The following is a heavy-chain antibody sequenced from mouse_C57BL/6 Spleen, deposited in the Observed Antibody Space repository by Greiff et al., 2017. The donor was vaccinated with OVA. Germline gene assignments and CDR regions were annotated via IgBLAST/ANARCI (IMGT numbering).Heavy chain of an antibody. J-gene: IGHJ2*01. CDR2: IHPNSGST. D-gene: IGHD1-1*01. CDR1: GYTFTSYW. V-gene: IGHV1-64*01. CDR3: AFITTVVAPYFDY. Sequence: QVQLQQPGAELVKPGASVKLSCKASGYTFTSYWMHWVKQRPGQGLEWIGMIHPNSGSTNYNEKFKSKATLTVDKSSSTAYMQLSSLTSEDSAVYYCAFITTVVAPYFDYWGQGTTLTVSS.